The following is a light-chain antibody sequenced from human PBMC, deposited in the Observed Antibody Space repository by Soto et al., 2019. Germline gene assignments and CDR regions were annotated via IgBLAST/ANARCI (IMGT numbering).Light chain of an antibody. J-gene: IGKJ2*01. V-gene: IGKV3-20*01. CDR2: AAS. CDR3: QQYGSSPYT. Sequence: VLAQSPGTLSLSPGERATLSCRASQSVSSTHLAWYQQKPGQALRLPIYAASSRATGTPDRFSGSGSGTDFTLTISRLEPEDFAVYYCQQYGSSPYTFGQGTKLEIK. CDR1: QSVSSTH.